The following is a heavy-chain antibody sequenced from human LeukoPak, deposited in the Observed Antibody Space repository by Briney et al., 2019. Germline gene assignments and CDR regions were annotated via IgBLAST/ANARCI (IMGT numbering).Heavy chain of an antibody. D-gene: IGHD3-3*01. Sequence: QSGGSLRLSCAASGFTFSSYWMSWVRQAPGKGLEWVANIKQDGSEKYYVDSVKGRFTISRDNAKNSLYLQMNSLRAEDTAVYYCARDPRSAPLRFLEWLSPPGAAFDYWGQGTLVTVSS. V-gene: IGHV3-7*01. CDR2: IKQDGSEK. CDR1: GFTFSSYW. CDR3: ARDPRSAPLRFLEWLSPPGAAFDY. J-gene: IGHJ4*02.